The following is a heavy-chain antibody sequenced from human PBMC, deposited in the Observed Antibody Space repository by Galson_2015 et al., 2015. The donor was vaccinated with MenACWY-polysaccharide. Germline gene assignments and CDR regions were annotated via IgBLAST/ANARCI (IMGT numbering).Heavy chain of an antibody. J-gene: IGHJ4*02. CDR1: GYTFTSYG. CDR2: ISVYNVNT. V-gene: IGHV1-18*01. D-gene: IGHD4-17*01. Sequence: SVKVSCKASGYTFTSYGISWVRQSPGQGLEWMGWISVYNVNTKYAQNLQGRVTMTTDTSTSTAYMELRSLGSDDTAVYYCARDFLSTVTTRPGYWGQGTLITVSS. CDR3: ARDFLSTVTTRPGY.